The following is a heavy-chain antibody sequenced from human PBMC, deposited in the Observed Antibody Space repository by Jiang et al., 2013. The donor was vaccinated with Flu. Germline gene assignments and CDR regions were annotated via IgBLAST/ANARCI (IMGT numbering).Heavy chain of an antibody. CDR1: GDSITTYY. CDR2: INVNGDT. J-gene: IGHJ4*02. V-gene: IGHV4-4*07. D-gene: IGHD6-13*01. Sequence: GSGLVKPSETLSLTCTVSGDSITTYYWNWIRQSAGKGLEWIGRINVNGDTNYNPSLKSRVYISLDTSKKQFSLNLISMTAADAAVYYCARDPFRSSFDYWGQGSLVTVSS. CDR3: ARDPFRSSFDY.